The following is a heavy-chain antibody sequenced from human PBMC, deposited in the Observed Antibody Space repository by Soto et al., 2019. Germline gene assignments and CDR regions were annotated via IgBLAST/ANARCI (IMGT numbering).Heavy chain of an antibody. Sequence: PSETLSLTCTVSGGSISSGGYYWSWIRQHPGKGLEWIGSIYYSGSTYYNPSLKSRVTISVDTSKNQFSLKLSSVTAADTAVYYCARGSYCSSTSCYVTWFDPWGQGTLVTVSS. V-gene: IGHV4-39*01. D-gene: IGHD2-2*01. CDR3: ARGSYCSSTSCYVTWFDP. CDR2: IYYSGST. CDR1: GGSISSGGYY. J-gene: IGHJ5*02.